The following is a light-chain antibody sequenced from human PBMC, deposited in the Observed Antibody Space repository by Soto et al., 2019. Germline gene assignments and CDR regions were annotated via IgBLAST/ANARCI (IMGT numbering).Light chain of an antibody. CDR3: QQHYNSLVLT. CDR1: QSVLHRSNNKNY. CDR2: WAS. V-gene: IGKV4-1*01. J-gene: IGKJ4*01. Sequence: DIVMTQSPDSLAVSLGERATINCKSSQSVLHRSNNKNYLAWYQQKPGQPPRLLIYWASTRESGVPDRFRGSGSGTDFTLTISSLQAEDVAVYYCQQHYNSLVLTFGGGTKVELK.